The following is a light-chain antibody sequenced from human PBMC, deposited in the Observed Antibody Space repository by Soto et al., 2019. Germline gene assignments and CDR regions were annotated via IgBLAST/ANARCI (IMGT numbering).Light chain of an antibody. CDR3: QQYGNSFT. V-gene: IGKV3-20*01. Sequence: EIVLTQSPGTQSLSPGERATLSCRASQSISGSYLAWYQQKRGQAPRLLIYGASNRATGIPDRFSGSESGTDFTLTISRLEPEDFAVYYCQQYGNSFTFGPGAKVDLK. CDR2: GAS. J-gene: IGKJ3*01. CDR1: QSISGSY.